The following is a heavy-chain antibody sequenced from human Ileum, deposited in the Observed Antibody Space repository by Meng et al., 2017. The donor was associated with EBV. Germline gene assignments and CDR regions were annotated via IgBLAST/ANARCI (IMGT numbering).Heavy chain of an antibody. D-gene: IGHD3-10*01. CDR1: VDSISNGDY. CDR3: ARDPAYPRGLFDS. CDR2: IYRSGST. J-gene: IGHJ4*02. V-gene: IGHV4-39*07. Sequence: LQLEWPRPRRLNPSEPLPPTCTVSVDSISNGDYSWDWIRQSPGKGLEWIASIYRSGSTYYDPSLKSRVTISLDTSKNQFSLKLSSVTAADTAVYYCARDPAYPRGLFDSWGQGTLVTVSS.